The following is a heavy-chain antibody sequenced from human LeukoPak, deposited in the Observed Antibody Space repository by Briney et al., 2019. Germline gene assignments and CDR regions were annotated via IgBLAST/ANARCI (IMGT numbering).Heavy chain of an antibody. Sequence: GGSLRLSCAASGFTFSSYEMNWVRQAPGKGLEWVSYISSSGSTIYYADSVKGRFTISRDNAKNSLYLQMNSLRAEDTAVYYCAREPGRVALNGNGMDVWGQGTTVTVSS. D-gene: IGHD2-15*01. V-gene: IGHV3-48*03. CDR2: ISSSGSTI. CDR1: GFTFSSYE. J-gene: IGHJ6*02. CDR3: AREPGRVALNGNGMDV.